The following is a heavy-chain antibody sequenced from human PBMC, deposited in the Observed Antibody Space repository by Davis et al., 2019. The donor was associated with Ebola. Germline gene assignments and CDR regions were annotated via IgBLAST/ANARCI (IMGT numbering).Heavy chain of an antibody. J-gene: IGHJ4*02. D-gene: IGHD2-21*01. V-gene: IGHV3-33*01. CDR2: IWYDGSNK. Sequence: GESLKISCAASGFTFSSYGMHWVRQAPGKGLELAAVIWYDGSNKYYADSVKGRFTISRDNSKNTLYLQMNSLRAEDTAVYYCAREGRGVILDYWGQGTLVTVSS. CDR3: AREGRGVILDY. CDR1: GFTFSSYG.